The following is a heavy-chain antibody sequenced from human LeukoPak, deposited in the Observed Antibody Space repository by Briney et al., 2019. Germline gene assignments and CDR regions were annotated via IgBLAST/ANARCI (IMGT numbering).Heavy chain of an antibody. V-gene: IGHV4-61*08. CDR1: GGSISSGGYY. J-gene: IGHJ4*02. CDR2: IYYSGST. D-gene: IGHD7-27*01. CDR3: ARETGGFTFDY. Sequence: SETLSLTCTVSGGSISSGGYYWSWIRQPPGKGLEWIGYIYYSGSTNYNPSLKSRVTISVDTSKNQFSLKLSSVTAADTAVYYCARETGGFTFDYWGQGTLVTVSS.